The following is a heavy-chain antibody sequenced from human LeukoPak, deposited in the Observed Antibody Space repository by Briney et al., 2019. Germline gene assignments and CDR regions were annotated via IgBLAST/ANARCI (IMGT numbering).Heavy chain of an antibody. J-gene: IGHJ4*02. V-gene: IGHV1-2*02. CDR1: AYIFTGYY. CDR2: INPNSGGT. CDR3: ARALRMAPDPFDY. Sequence: ASVKVSCKASAYIFTGYYIHWVRQAPGQGLEWMGWINPNSGGTHYGKKFQGRVTMTRDTSISTAYMELSRLRSDDTAVYYCARALRMAPDPFDYWGQGTLVTVSS. D-gene: IGHD5-24*01.